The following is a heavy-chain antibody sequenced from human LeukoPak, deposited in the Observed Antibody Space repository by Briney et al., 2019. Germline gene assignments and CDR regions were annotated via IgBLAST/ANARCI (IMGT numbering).Heavy chain of an antibody. V-gene: IGHV4-4*07. D-gene: IGHD3-3*01. CDR1: GGSISSYY. CDR2: IYTSGST. CDR3: ARDDDPLRFLARGYYYYYMDV. Sequence: PSETLSLTCTVSGGSISSYYWSWIRQPAGKGLEWIGRIYTSGSTNYNPSLKSRVTMSVDTSKNQFSLKLSSVTAADTAVYYCARDDDPLRFLARGYYYYYMDVWGKGTTVTVSS. J-gene: IGHJ6*03.